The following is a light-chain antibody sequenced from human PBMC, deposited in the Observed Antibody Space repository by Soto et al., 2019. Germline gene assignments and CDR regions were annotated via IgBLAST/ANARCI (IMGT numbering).Light chain of an antibody. CDR2: STN. CDR1: SSNIGANY. J-gene: IGLJ3*02. V-gene: IGLV1-47*02. Sequence: QPVLTQPPSASGTPGQRVTISCSGGSSNIGANYVYWYQLLPGTAPKLLIYSTNQRPSGVPDRFSGSKSGTSASLAISGLRSEDEGEYYCAAWDNSLSGVFGGGTKLTVL. CDR3: AAWDNSLSGV.